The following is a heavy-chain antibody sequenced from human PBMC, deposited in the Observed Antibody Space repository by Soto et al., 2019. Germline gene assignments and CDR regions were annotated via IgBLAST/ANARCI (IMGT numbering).Heavy chain of an antibody. CDR1: GGSFSGYY. D-gene: IGHD2-8*02. V-gene: IGHV4-34*01. CDR3: ARGSWCFDH. CDR2: INHSGST. Sequence: SETLSLTCAVYGGSFSGYYWSCIRQPPGKGLEWIGEINHSGSTNYNPSLKSRVTISVDTSKNQYSLKLSSVTAADTAVYYCARGSWCFDHWGQGTLVTVSS. J-gene: IGHJ4*02.